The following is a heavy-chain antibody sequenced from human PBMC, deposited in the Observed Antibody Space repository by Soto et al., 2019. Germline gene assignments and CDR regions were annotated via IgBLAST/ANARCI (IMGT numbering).Heavy chain of an antibody. D-gene: IGHD3-16*01. J-gene: IGHJ5*02. CDR2: IYYSGST. Sequence: QLQLQESGPGLVKPSETLSLTCTVSGGSISSSSYYWGWIRQPPGKGLEWIGSIYYSGSTYYNPSLKSRVTISVDTSKNQFSLKLSSVTAADTAVYYCARHEVEGVLTLNWFDPWGQGTLVTVSS. CDR1: GGSISSSSYY. CDR3: ARHEVEGVLTLNWFDP. V-gene: IGHV4-39*01.